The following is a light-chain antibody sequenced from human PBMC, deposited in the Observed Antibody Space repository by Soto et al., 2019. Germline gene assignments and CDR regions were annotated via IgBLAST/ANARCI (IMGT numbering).Light chain of an antibody. J-gene: IGKJ5*01. CDR2: DES. CDR3: QQYDNLPII. Sequence: IQMTQSPSSLSASVGDRVTITCQASQDIRKYLNWYQQKPGKAPKLLIYDESTLETGVPSRFSGSGSGTDFTFTISSLQPEDFATYYCQQYDNLPIIFGQGTRLDIK. V-gene: IGKV1-33*01. CDR1: QDIRKY.